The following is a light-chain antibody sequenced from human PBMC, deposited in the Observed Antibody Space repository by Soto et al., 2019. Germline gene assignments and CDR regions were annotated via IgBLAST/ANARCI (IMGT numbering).Light chain of an antibody. CDR1: QSISSW. CDR3: QQYNSYSVT. CDR2: DAS. Sequence: TQCPGTLSFSPGEMATITCRASQSISSWLAWYQQKPGKAPKLLIYDASSLESGVPSRFSGSGSGTEFTLTISSLQPDDFATYYCQQYNSYSVTFGQGTKVDIK. J-gene: IGKJ1*01. V-gene: IGKV1-5*01.